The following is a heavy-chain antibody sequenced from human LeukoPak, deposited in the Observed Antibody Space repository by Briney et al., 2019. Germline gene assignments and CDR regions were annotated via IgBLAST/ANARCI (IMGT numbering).Heavy chain of an antibody. J-gene: IGHJ4*02. CDR2: IRYDGSNK. CDR1: AFTFSTYS. V-gene: IGHV3-30*02. D-gene: IGHD3-22*01. Sequence: GGSLRLSCAASAFTFSTYSMNWVRQAPGKGLEWVAFIRYDGSNKYYADSVKGRFTISRDNSKNTLYLQMNSLRAEDTAVYYCAKATFTYYYDSTPSLSFDYWGQGTLVTVSS. CDR3: AKATFTYYYDSTPSLSFDY.